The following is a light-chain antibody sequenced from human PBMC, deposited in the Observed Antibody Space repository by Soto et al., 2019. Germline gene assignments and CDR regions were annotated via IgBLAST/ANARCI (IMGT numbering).Light chain of an antibody. J-gene: IGLJ1*01. V-gene: IGLV3-21*04. CDR3: QVWDSSSDHPSCV. CDR1: NIGSKS. CDR2: YDS. Sequence: SYELTQPPSVSVAPGKTARITCGGNNIGSKSVHWYQQKPGQAPVLVIYYDSDRPSGIPERFSGSNSGNTATLTISRVEAGDEADYYCQVWDSSSDHPSCVFGTGTKLTVL.